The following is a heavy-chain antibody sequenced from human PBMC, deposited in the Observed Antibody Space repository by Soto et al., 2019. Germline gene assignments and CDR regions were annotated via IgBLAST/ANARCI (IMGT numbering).Heavy chain of an antibody. CDR2: INAGNGNT. CDR3: ARARQWLVLVWFDP. V-gene: IGHV1-3*01. Sequence: ASVKVSCKASGYTFTSYAMHWVRQAPGQRLEWMGWINAGNGNTKYSQKFQGRVTITRDTSASTAYMEPSSLRSEDTAVYYCARARQWLVLVWFDPWGQGTLVTVSS. D-gene: IGHD6-19*01. CDR1: GYTFTSYA. J-gene: IGHJ5*02.